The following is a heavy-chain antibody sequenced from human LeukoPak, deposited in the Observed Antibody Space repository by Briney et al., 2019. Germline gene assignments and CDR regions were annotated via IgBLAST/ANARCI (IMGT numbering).Heavy chain of an antibody. CDR2: IRSKAYGGTT. Sequence: GGSLRLSCAASGFTFGNYAMTWVRQGPGKGLEWVGFIRSKAYGGTTEYAASVKGRFTISRDDSKSIAYLQMNSLKTEDTAVYYCTRDTHRWELIPTLTLFDYWGQGTLVTVSS. J-gene: IGHJ4*02. V-gene: IGHV3-49*04. D-gene: IGHD1-26*01. CDR3: TRDTHRWELIPTLTLFDY. CDR1: GFTFGNYA.